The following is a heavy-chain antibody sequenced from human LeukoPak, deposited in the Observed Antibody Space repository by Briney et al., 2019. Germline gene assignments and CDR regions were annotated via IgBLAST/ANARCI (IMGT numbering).Heavy chain of an antibody. V-gene: IGHV1-8*01. D-gene: IGHD5-24*01. CDR1: GYTFTSYD. CDR2: MNPNSGNT. J-gene: IGHJ4*02. CDR3: ARGAWGDGYNSPDY. Sequence: ASVKVSCKASGYTFTSYDINWVRQATGQGLEWMGWMNPNSGNTGYAQKFQGRVTMTRDTSISTAYMELSRLRSDDTAVYYCARGAWGDGYNSPDYWGQGTLVTVSS.